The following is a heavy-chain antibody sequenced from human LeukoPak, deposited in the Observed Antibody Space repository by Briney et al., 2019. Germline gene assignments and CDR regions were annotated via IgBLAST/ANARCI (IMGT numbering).Heavy chain of an antibody. CDR1: GYTFTSYG. CDR3: ARVSRRQLVSSWFDP. D-gene: IGHD6-13*01. CDR2: ISAYNGNT. Sequence: ASVKVSCKASGYTFTSYGISWVRQAPGQGLEWMGWISAYNGNTNYAQKLQGRVTMTTDTSTSTAYMEPRSLRSDDTAVYYCARVSRRQLVSSWFDPWGQGTLVTVSS. J-gene: IGHJ5*02. V-gene: IGHV1-18*01.